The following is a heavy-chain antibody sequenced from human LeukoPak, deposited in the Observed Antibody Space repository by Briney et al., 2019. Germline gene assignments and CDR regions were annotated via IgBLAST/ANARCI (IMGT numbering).Heavy chain of an antibody. J-gene: IGHJ4*02. Sequence: SETLSLTCAVYGGSFSGYYWSWIRQPPGKGLEWIGEINHSGSTNYNPSLKSRVTISVDTSKNQFSLKLSSVTAADTAVYYCARSYSSSWNCDDYWGQGTLVTVSS. CDR1: GGSFSGYY. V-gene: IGHV4-34*01. CDR2: INHSGST. CDR3: ARSYSSSWNCDDY. D-gene: IGHD6-13*01.